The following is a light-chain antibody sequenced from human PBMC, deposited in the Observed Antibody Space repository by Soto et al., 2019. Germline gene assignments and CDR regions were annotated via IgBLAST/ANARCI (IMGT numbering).Light chain of an antibody. Sequence: QSVLTQPPSVSGAPGPRVTISCTGSSSNIGAGYDVHWYQQLPGAAPNLLIYGNSNRPSGVPDRFSGSKSGTSASLAITGLQAEDDADYYCQSYDGSGSRAVFGGGTQLAVL. CDR2: GNS. V-gene: IGLV1-40*01. J-gene: IGLJ7*01. CDR3: QSYDGSGSRAV. CDR1: SSNIGAGYD.